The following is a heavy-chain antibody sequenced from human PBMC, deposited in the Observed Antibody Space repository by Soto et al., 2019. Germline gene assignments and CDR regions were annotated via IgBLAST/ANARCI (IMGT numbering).Heavy chain of an antibody. CDR3: ARGWSSSWPY. CDR2: MYDSGST. V-gene: IGHV4-59*01. D-gene: IGHD6-13*01. Sequence: QVQLQESGPGLVKPSETLSLSCFVSGGSISGYFWSWIRQPQGKGLEWIAFMYDSGSTNYNPSLKSRVSISLDTSKNQFSLKLNSVTAADTAVYYCARGWSSSWPYWGQGTLVTVSS. CDR1: GGSISGYF. J-gene: IGHJ4*02.